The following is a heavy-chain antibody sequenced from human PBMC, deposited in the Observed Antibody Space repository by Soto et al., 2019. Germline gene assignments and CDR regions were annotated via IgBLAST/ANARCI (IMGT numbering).Heavy chain of an antibody. J-gene: IGHJ4*02. CDR1: GFTFSSYW. V-gene: IGHV3-7*02. CDR3: AKIPGYYNDSTGYHFDY. Sequence: PVGSLRLSCAASGFTFSSYWMSWVRQAPGKGLEWVANIKEDGSERYYVDSVKGRFTISRDNAKNSLYLQMNSLRAEDTAVYYYAKIPGYYNDSTGYHFDYWGQGTLVTVS. D-gene: IGHD3-22*01. CDR2: IKEDGSER.